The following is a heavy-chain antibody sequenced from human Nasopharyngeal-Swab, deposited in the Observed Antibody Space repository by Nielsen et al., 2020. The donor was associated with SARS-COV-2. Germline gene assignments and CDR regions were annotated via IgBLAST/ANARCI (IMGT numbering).Heavy chain of an antibody. Sequence: GESLKISCAASGFTFSSYEMNWVRQAPGKGLEWVSYISSSGSTIYYADSVKGRFTISRENAKNSLYLQMNSLRAEDTAVYYCARSQVGATLDYWGQGTLVTVSS. D-gene: IGHD1-26*01. V-gene: IGHV3-48*03. J-gene: IGHJ4*02. CDR3: ARSQVGATLDY. CDR1: GFTFSSYE. CDR2: ISSSGSTI.